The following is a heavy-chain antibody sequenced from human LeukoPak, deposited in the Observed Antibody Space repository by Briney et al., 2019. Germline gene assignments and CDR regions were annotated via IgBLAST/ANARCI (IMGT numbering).Heavy chain of an antibody. CDR1: GGSFSGYY. J-gene: IGHJ4*02. V-gene: IGHV4-34*01. D-gene: IGHD6-13*01. Sequence: SETLSLTCAVYGGSFSGYYWSWIRQPPGKGLEWIGEINHSGSIKRNPSLKSRVTISVDTSKNQFSLKLSSVTAADTAVYYCASSGSFRQQLIKWGQGTLVTVSS. CDR2: INHSGSI. CDR3: ASSGSFRQQLIK.